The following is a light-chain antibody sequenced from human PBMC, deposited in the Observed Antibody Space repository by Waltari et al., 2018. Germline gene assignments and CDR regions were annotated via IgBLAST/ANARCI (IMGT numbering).Light chain of an antibody. J-gene: IGLJ2*01. CDR3: AAWDDSLNGPVV. CDR2: RNT. V-gene: IGLV1-44*01. Sequence: QSVLTQPPSASGTPGQRVTISCSGSSSNIGSNTVNWYQQLPGTAPKLLIYRNTQLPSGVPDPFSGSKSGTSASLAISGLQSEDEADYYCAAWDDSLNGPVVFGGGTKLTVL. CDR1: SSNIGSNT.